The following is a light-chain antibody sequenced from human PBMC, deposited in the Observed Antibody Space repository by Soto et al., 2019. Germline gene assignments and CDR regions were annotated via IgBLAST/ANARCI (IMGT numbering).Light chain of an antibody. J-gene: IGKJ1*01. Sequence: MTQPPAILSASPGDTATLSCGARQSVGSNVAWYQQKPGQAPRLLIYGASRRATGIPDRFSASGSGTEFTLTISSLVSEDFAVYYCQQYNDWPRTFAQGTKVDIK. V-gene: IGKV3-15*01. CDR1: QSVGSN. CDR3: QQYNDWPRT. CDR2: GAS.